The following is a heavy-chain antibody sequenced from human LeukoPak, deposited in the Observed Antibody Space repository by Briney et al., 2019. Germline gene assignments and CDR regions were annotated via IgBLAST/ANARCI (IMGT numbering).Heavy chain of an antibody. CDR3: AKDPPVLRFLGPIRGDDWFDP. V-gene: IGHV7-4-1*02. D-gene: IGHD3-3*01. CDR1: GYTFTNYT. CDR2: IDTNTGNP. Sequence: ASVKVSCKASGYTFTNYTLNWVRQAPGQGLEWMGWIDTNTGNPTYAQGFIGRFVFSLDTSVSTAYLQISSLKAEDTAVYYCAKDPPVLRFLGPIRGDDWFDPWGQGTLVTVSS. J-gene: IGHJ5*02.